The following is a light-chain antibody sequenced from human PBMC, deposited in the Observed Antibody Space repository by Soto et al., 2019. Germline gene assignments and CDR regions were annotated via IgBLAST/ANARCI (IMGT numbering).Light chain of an antibody. Sequence: QSALTQPASVSGSPGQSITISCTGTSSDVGSYNLVSWYQQHPGKAPKLMIYEVSKRHSGVSNRFSGSKSGNTAFLTISGLKAGDEADYYCCSSAGSSTLVFGGGTKVTV. CDR3: CSSAGSSTLV. CDR1: SSDVGSYNL. V-gene: IGLV2-23*02. J-gene: IGLJ2*01. CDR2: EVS.